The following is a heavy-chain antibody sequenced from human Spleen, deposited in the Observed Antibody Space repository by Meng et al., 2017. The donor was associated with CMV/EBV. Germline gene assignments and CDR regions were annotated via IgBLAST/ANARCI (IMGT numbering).Heavy chain of an antibody. CDR3: ARDNYNDFDY. V-gene: IGHV3-30-3*01. CDR1: GFTFSSFA. J-gene: IGHJ4*02. Sequence: LSCAASGFTFSSFAVHWVRQAPGKGPEWVAVISYDGSYASYADSLKGRFTISRDNSKNTVYLQMNSLRAEDTAVYYCARDNYNDFDYWGQGTLVTVSS. CDR2: ISYDGSYA. D-gene: IGHD1-1*01.